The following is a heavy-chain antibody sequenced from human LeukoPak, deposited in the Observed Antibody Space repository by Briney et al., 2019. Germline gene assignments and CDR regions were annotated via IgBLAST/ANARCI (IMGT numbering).Heavy chain of an antibody. CDR2: IKQDGGEQ. D-gene: IGHD3-3*01. CDR3: AKSSDFWSGAIDY. J-gene: IGHJ4*02. V-gene: IGHV3-7*03. Sequence: GGSLRLSCAASGFSFSSYWMTWVRQAPGKGLEWVANIKQDGGEQYYVDSVRGRFTISRDNAKNSLYLQMNSLRAEDTAVYYCAKSSDFWSGAIDYWGQGTLVTVSS. CDR1: GFSFSSYW.